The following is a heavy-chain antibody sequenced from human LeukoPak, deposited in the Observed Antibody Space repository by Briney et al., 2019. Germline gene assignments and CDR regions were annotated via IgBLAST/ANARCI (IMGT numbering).Heavy chain of an antibody. CDR3: ARSQGVRGVLTRRGYFDY. Sequence: GRCLRLSCAASGFTFSSYAMHWVRQAPGKGLEWVAVISYDGSNKYYADSVKGRFTISRDNSKNTLYLQMNSLRAEDTAVYYCARSQGVRGVLTRRGYFDYWGQGTLVTVSS. J-gene: IGHJ4*02. V-gene: IGHV3-30*04. CDR2: ISYDGSNK. CDR1: GFTFSSYA. D-gene: IGHD3-10*01.